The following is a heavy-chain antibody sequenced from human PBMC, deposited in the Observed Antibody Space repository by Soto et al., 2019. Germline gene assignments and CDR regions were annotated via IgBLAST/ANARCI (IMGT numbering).Heavy chain of an antibody. J-gene: IGHJ6*02. D-gene: IGHD6-19*01. CDR2: ISSTSGTI. Sequence: HPGGSLGLSCEASGFVFSTYSMNWVRQAPGKGLEWISYISSTSGTIYYADSVKGRFTIFRDNAKNSLFLQMNGLRDDDTAVYYCANQKIRFSVAGTLYGLGVWGQGTTVTVSS. CDR1: GFVFSTYS. V-gene: IGHV3-48*02. CDR3: ANQKIRFSVAGTLYGLGV.